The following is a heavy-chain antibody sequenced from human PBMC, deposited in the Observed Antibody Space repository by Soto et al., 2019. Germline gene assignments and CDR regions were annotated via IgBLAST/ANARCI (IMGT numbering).Heavy chain of an antibody. CDR1: GGTFSSYA. Sequence: SVEVSCKXSGGTFSSYAISWVRQAPGQGLEWMGGIIPIFGTANYAQKFQGRVTITADKSTSTAYMELSSLRSEDTAVYYCARESTGTFDYWGQGTLVTVSS. V-gene: IGHV1-69*06. J-gene: IGHJ4*02. CDR3: ARESTGTFDY. D-gene: IGHD1-1*01. CDR2: IIPIFGTA.